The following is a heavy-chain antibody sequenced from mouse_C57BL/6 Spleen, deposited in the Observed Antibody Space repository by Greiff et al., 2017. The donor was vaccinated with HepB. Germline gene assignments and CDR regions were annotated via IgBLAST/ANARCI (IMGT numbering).Heavy chain of an antibody. CDR3: TRGTAQAWFAC. CDR2: IDPETGGT. CDR1: GYTFTDYE. Sequence: QVQLQQSGAELVRPGASVTLSCKASGYTFTDYEMHWVKQTPVHGLEWIGAIDPETGGTAYNQKFKGKAILTADKSSSTAYMELRSLTSEDSAVYYCTRGTAQAWFACWGQGTLVTVSA. J-gene: IGHJ3*01. D-gene: IGHD3-2*02. V-gene: IGHV1-15*01.